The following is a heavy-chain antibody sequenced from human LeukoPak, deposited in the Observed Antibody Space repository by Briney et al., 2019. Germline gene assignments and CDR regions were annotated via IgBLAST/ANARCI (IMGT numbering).Heavy chain of an antibody. CDR3: ARDGLRRGYYYYYGMDV. CDR2: IMPILGIA. Sequence: SVKVSCKASGGTFSSSAISWVRQAPGQGLEWMGRIMPILGIAKYAQKFQGRVTITADNSTSTAYMEPSSLRSEDTAVYYCARDGLRRGYYYYYGMDVWGQGTTVTVSS. J-gene: IGHJ6*02. CDR1: GGTFSSSA. D-gene: IGHD5-12*01. V-gene: IGHV1-69*04.